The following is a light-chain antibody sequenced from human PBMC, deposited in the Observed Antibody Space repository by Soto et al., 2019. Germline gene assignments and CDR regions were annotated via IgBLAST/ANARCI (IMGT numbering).Light chain of an antibody. CDR2: AAS. CDR1: QNISRF. J-gene: IGKJ2*01. V-gene: IGKV1-39*01. Sequence: DIQMTQSPSSLSASIGDRVTITCRASQNISRFLNWSQQKPGRAPNLLVFAASTLHSGGPSRISGSGSGTDFTLTISSLQPEDYATYYCQQSFSTPYTFGQGTKLEIK. CDR3: QQSFSTPYT.